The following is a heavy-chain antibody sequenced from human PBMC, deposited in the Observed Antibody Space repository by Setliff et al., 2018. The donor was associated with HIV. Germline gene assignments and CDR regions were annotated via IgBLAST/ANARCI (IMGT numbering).Heavy chain of an antibody. Sequence: KTSETLSLTCAVSGGSVSSPSYYWGWIRQPPGKGLEWIGSVYNSGITFKNPSLKSRVSISVDRSGNQFSLRLTSVTAADTAVYYCARTIKEHLAVLWFDPWGQGTLVTVSS. V-gene: IGHV4-39*07. J-gene: IGHJ5*02. CDR3: ARTIKEHLAVLWFDP. D-gene: IGHD3-3*02. CDR2: VYNSGIT. CDR1: GGSVSSPSYY.